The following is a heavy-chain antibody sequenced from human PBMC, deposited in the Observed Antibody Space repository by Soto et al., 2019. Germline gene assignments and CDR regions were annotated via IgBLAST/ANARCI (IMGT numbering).Heavy chain of an antibody. V-gene: IGHV1-3*01. D-gene: IGHD6-13*01. J-gene: IGHJ6*02. Sequence: QVQLVQSGAEVKKPGASVKVSCKASGYTFTSYAMHWVRQAPGQRLEWMGWINAGNGNTKYSQKFQGRVTITRDTSASTAYMELRSLRSEDTAVYYCARRIAAAGSPVYYYYYGMDVWGQGTTVTVSS. CDR1: GYTFTSYA. CDR3: ARRIAAAGSPVYYYYYGMDV. CDR2: INAGNGNT.